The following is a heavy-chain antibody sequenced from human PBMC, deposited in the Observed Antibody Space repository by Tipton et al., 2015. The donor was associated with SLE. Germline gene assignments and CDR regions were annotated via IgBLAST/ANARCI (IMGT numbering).Heavy chain of an antibody. Sequence: TLSLTCAVYGGSVSGHYWSWIRQPPGKGLEWIGYIYYSGSTNYNPSLKSRVTISVDTSKNQFSLKLSSVTAADTAVYYCARGLAAGDRIWGQGTLVTVSS. CDR3: ARGLAAGDRI. J-gene: IGHJ4*02. CDR2: IYYSGST. V-gene: IGHV4-59*02. CDR1: GGSVSGHY. D-gene: IGHD7-27*01.